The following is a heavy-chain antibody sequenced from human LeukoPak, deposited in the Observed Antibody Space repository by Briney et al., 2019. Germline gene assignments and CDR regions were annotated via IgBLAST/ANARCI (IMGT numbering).Heavy chain of an antibody. D-gene: IGHD6-6*01. CDR1: GGSISSYY. Sequence: PSETLSLTCTVSGGSISSYYWAWVRQPPGKGLEWIGSIYYGGSTYYNPSLKSRVTISVDTSKNQFSLKVRSVTAADTSVYYCARQVGYSSSSRWFDPWGQGTLVTVSS. CDR2: IYYGGST. CDR3: ARQVGYSSSSRWFDP. J-gene: IGHJ5*02. V-gene: IGHV4-39*01.